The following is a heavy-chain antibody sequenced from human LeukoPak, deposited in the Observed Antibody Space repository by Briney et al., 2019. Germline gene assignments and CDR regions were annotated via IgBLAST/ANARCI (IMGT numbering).Heavy chain of an antibody. Sequence: SETLSLTCTVSGGSISGYYWSWIRQPPGKGLEWIGYIYSSGSTNYNPSLKSRVTISGDTSKNQVSLNLSSVTAADTAVYYCARHPPTTPFDYWGQGTLVTVSS. D-gene: IGHD1-7*01. CDR3: ARHPPTTPFDY. J-gene: IGHJ4*02. CDR2: IYSSGST. V-gene: IGHV4-59*08. CDR1: GGSISGYY.